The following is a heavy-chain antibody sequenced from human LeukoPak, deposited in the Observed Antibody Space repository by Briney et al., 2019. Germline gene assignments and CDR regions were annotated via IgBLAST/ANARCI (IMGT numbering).Heavy chain of an antibody. D-gene: IGHD1-7*01. Sequence: ASVKVSCTVSGHTFTDYYMHWVQQAPGKGLEWMGLVYLEDGETIYAEKFQGRVTITADTSTDTAYMELSSLRSEDTAVYYCSNWNSGFDYWGQGTLVTVSS. CDR1: GHTFTDYY. V-gene: IGHV1-69-2*01. CDR2: VYLEDGET. J-gene: IGHJ4*02. CDR3: SNWNSGFDY.